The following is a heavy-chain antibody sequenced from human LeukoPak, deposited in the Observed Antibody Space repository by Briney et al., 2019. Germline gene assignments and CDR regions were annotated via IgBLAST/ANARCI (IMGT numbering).Heavy chain of an antibody. D-gene: IGHD3-22*01. V-gene: IGHV4-4*02. J-gene: IGHJ4*02. CDR2: IYHSGNT. CDR1: GGSISSSNW. CDR3: ARDAYDSSGYSFDY. Sequence: SGTLSLTCAVSGGSISSSNWWSWVRQPPGKGLEWIGEIYHSGNTNYNPSLKSRVTISVDKSKNQFSLRLSSVTAADTAVYYCARDAYDSSGYSFDYWGQGTLVTVSS.